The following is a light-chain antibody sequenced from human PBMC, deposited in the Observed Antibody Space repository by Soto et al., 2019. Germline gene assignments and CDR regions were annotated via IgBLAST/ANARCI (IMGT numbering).Light chain of an antibody. CDR1: QSVSSN. Sequence: EIVMTQSPATLSVSPGERATLSCRASQSVSSNLAWYQQKPGQAPRLLIYGASTRATGIPARSSGSGSGTEFTLTISSLQSEDFAIYFCQQSNNWPPDRTFGQGTKVEIK. CDR3: QQSNNWPPDRT. V-gene: IGKV3-15*01. CDR2: GAS. J-gene: IGKJ1*01.